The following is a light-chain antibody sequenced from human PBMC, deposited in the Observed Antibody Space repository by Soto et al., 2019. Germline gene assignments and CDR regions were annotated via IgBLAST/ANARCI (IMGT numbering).Light chain of an antibody. CDR2: DAS. J-gene: IGKJ1*01. V-gene: IGKV3-15*01. Sequence: ILMTQSPATLSVSPGERATLSCRASQSVSNNLAWYQQKPGQAPRLLIYDASTRATGIPARFSGSGSGTDFTLTIIGLQSDDFAVYYCQHYNNWPPWTFGQGTKVDIK. CDR3: QHYNNWPPWT. CDR1: QSVSNN.